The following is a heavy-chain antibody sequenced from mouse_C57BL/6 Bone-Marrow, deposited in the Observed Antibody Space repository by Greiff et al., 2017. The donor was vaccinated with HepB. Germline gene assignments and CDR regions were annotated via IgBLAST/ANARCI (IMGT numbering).Heavy chain of an antibody. CDR3: ARDAEGGLMDY. J-gene: IGHJ4*01. CDR1: GFTFSDFY. V-gene: IGHV7-1*01. CDR2: SRNKANDYTT. Sequence: EVQGVESGGGLVQSGRSLRLSCATSGFTFSDFYMEWVRQAPGKGLEWIAASRNKANDYTTEYSASVKGRFIVSRDTSQSILYLQMNALRAEDTAIYYCARDAEGGLMDYWGQGTSVTVSS.